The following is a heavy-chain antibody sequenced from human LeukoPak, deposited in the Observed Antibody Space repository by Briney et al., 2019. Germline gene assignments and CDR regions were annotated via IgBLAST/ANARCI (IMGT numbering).Heavy chain of an antibody. J-gene: IGHJ4*02. Sequence: ASVKVSCKASGYTFTSYAMHWVRQAPGQRLEWMGWINAGNGNTKYSQKFQGRVTITRDTSASTAYMELSSLRSEDTALYYCARGRSSSSILEYWGQGTLVTVSS. CDR1: GYTFTSYA. CDR2: INAGNGNT. V-gene: IGHV1-3*01. CDR3: ARGRSSSSILEY. D-gene: IGHD6-6*01.